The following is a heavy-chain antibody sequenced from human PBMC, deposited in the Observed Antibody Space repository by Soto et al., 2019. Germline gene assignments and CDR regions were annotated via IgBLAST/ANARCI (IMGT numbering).Heavy chain of an antibody. Sequence: EVQLVESGGGLVKPGGSLRLSCAASGFTFSNAWMSWVRQAPGKGLEWVGRIKSKTDGGTTDYAAPVKGRFTISRDNSKNTLYLQMNSLRAEDTAVYYCARGGVYYDFWSGHEDYWGQGTLVTVSS. J-gene: IGHJ4*02. CDR1: GFTFSNAW. CDR3: ARGGVYYDFWSGHEDY. V-gene: IGHV3-15*01. CDR2: IKSKTDGGTT. D-gene: IGHD3-3*01.